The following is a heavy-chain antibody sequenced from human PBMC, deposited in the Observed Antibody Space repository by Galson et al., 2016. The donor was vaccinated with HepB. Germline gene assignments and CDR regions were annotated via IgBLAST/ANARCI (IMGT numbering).Heavy chain of an antibody. V-gene: IGHV4-31*03. CDR1: NGSISSGPYF. CDR3: ARVRNPLYYYYYIDV. D-gene: IGHD1-14*01. Sequence: SETLSLTCTVSNGSISSGPYFWTWIRQHPGKGLQWIGNIHYSGKTYYNPSLKSRLLIAVDTSKNQFSLKLSSVTAADTAVYYCARVRNPLYYYYYIDVWGKGNPGHRLL. J-gene: IGHJ6*03. CDR2: IHYSGKT.